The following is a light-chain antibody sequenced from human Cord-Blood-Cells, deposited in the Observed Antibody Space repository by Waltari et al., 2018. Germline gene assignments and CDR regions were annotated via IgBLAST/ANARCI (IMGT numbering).Light chain of an antibody. CDR1: QSISSL. CDR2: AAS. V-gene: IGKV1-39*01. Sequence: DIQMTQPHYLLSASVGERVTITCRASQSISSLLNWYQQKPVKDPKLLIYAASSLQSGVPSSFSGSGSGTDFTLTISSLQPEDFATYYCQQSYSTPYSFGQGTKLEIK. CDR3: QQSYSTPYS. J-gene: IGKJ2*03.